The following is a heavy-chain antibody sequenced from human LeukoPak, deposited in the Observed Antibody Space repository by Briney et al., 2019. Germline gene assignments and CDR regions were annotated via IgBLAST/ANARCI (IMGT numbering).Heavy chain of an antibody. CDR3: ARQNYDFWSGYYGPFDY. J-gene: IGHJ4*02. D-gene: IGHD3-3*01. V-gene: IGHV4-39*01. CDR1: GGSISSSSYY. CDR2: IYYSGST. Sequence: PSEALSLTCTVSGGSISSSSYYWGWIRQPPGKGLEWIGSIYYSGSTYYNPSLKSRVTISVDTSKNQFSLKLSSVTAADTAVYYCARQNYDFWSGYYGPFDYWGQGTLVTVSS.